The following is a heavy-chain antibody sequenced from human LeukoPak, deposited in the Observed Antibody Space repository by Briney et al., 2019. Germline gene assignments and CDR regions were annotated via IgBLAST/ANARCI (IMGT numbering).Heavy chain of an antibody. Sequence: GSLRLSCAASGITFSSYWMSWVRQAPGKGLVWVSRINSDGSSTSYADSVKGRFTISRDNSKNTLYLQMNSLRAEDTAVYYCATPRVVAGYFDYWGQGTLVTVSS. CDR2: INSDGSST. J-gene: IGHJ4*02. CDR3: ATPRVVAGYFDY. V-gene: IGHV3-74*01. D-gene: IGHD6-19*01. CDR1: GITFSSYW.